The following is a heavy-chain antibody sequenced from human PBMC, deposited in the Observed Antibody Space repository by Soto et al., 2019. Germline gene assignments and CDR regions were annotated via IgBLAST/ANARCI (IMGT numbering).Heavy chain of an antibody. CDR1: GFTFDDYA. CDR2: ISWNSGSI. Sequence: EVQLVESGGGLVQPGRSLRLSCAASGFTFDDYAMHWVRQAPGKGLEWVSGISWNSGSIGYADSVKGRFTISRDNAKNSLYLQMNSLRAEDTALYYCANDISSYYGMDFWGQGTTVTVSS. D-gene: IGHD6-13*01. V-gene: IGHV3-9*01. J-gene: IGHJ6*02. CDR3: ANDISSYYGMDF.